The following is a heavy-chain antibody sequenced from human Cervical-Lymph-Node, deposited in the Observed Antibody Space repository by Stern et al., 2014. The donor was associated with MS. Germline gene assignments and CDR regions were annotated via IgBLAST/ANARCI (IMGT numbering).Heavy chain of an antibody. J-gene: IGHJ6*02. CDR1: GGSISSGGYY. CDR3: ARERDDFWSGYTYGMDV. V-gene: IGHV4-31*03. CDR2: IYYSGST. Sequence: QVQLQESGPGLVKPSQTLSLTCTVSGGSISSGGYYWSCIRQHPGKGLEWIGYIYYSGSTYYNPSLKSRVTISVDTSKNQFSLKLSSVTAADTAVYYCARERDDFWSGYTYGMDVWGQGTTVTVSS. D-gene: IGHD3-3*01.